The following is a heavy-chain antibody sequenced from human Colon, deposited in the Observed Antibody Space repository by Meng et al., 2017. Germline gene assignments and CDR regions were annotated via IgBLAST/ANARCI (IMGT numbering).Heavy chain of an antibody. CDR1: GGSISSYY. J-gene: IGHJ5*02. V-gene: IGHV4-59*01. Sequence: QAARQGSGPGLVKPSWTLSLTCTVSGGSISSYYWSWIRQPPGKGLEWIGYISYSGSTNYNPSLKSRVTISVDTSKNRFSLRLSSVTAADTAVYYCARGIAVADNWFDPWGQGTLVTVSS. D-gene: IGHD6-19*01. CDR2: ISYSGST. CDR3: ARGIAVADNWFDP.